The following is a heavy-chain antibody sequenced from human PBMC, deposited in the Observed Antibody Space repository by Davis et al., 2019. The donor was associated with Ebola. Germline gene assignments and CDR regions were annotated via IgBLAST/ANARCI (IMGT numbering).Heavy chain of an antibody. J-gene: IGHJ6*03. D-gene: IGHD6-6*01. CDR1: GGSFNDFY. CDR3: ARDEGYSSSSILGYYYMDV. Sequence: SETLSPTCAVYGGSFNDFYWTWIRQPPGKGLEWIGEITHSGATNYNPSLKSRVTISIDTSKNQFSLKLSSVTAADTAVYYCARDEGYSSSSILGYYYMDVWGKGTTVTVSS. CDR2: ITHSGAT. V-gene: IGHV4-34*01.